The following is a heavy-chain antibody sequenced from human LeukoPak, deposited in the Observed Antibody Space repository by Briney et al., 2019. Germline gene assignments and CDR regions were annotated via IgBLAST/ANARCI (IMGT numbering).Heavy chain of an antibody. V-gene: IGHV1-69*04. CDR3: ARHDSSGYYY. CDR2: IIPIIGIA. D-gene: IGHD3-22*01. Sequence: GASVKVSCKASGGTFSSYAISWVRQAPGQGLEWMGRIIPIIGIANYAQKFQGRVTIAADKYTSTAYMELSSLRSEDTAVYYCARHDSSGYYYWGQGTLVTVSS. J-gene: IGHJ4*02. CDR1: GGTFSSYA.